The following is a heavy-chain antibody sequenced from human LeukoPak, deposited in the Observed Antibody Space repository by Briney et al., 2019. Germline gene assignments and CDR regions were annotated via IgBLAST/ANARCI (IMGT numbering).Heavy chain of an antibody. D-gene: IGHD3-16*01. Sequence: PGGSLRLSCAASGFTFDDYGMSWVRQAPGKWLEWVSGINWSGGSTGYADSVQGRFTISRDNAKNSLYLQMNSLRADATALYYCARDLASTDVWGKGTTVTVSS. CDR2: INWSGGST. V-gene: IGHV3-20*04. J-gene: IGHJ6*04. CDR3: ARDLASTDV. CDR1: GFTFDDYG.